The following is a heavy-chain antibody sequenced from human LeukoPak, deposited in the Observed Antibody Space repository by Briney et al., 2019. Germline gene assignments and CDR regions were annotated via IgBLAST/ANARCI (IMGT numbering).Heavy chain of an antibody. CDR3: ARGPRLRRYGMDV. CDR1: AFTFSGSA. J-gene: IGHJ6*02. CDR2: ISYDGSNK. Sequence: GGSLRLSCAASAFTFSGSAMSWVRQAPGKGLEWVAVISYDGSNKYYADSVKGRFTISRDNSKNTLNLQMNSLRAEDTAVYYCARGPRLRRYGMDVWGQGTTVTVSS. V-gene: IGHV3-30-3*01. D-gene: IGHD4-17*01.